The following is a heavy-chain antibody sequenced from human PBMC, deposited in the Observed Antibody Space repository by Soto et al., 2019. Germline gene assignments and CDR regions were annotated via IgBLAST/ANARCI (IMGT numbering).Heavy chain of an antibody. J-gene: IGHJ5*02. V-gene: IGHV2-5*01. CDR2: IYWNDDK. CDR1: GFSLTTSGVS. D-gene: IGHD1-1*01. CDR3: AYRLRYAAYWIDP. Sequence: SGPTLVNPTQTLTLTCTLSGFSLTTSGVSVGWIRQPPGKALEWLALIYWNDDKSYTPSLKSRLTITKDTSKNQVVLTMTNMDLVDTATYSCAYRLRYAAYWIDPWGKGTLVTVS.